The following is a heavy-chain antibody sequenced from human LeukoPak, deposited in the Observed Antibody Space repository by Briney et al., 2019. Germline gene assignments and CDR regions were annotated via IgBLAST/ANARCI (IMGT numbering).Heavy chain of an antibody. CDR2: INPNSGGT. CDR3: ARATAPNPYDFWSGSTTNLLDAFDI. CDR1: GYTFTGYY. D-gene: IGHD3-3*01. J-gene: IGHJ3*02. V-gene: IGHV1-2*02. Sequence: ASVKVSCKASGYTFTGYYMHWVRQAPGQGLEWMGWINPNSGGTNYAQKFQGRVTMTRDTSISTAYMELSRLRSDDTAVYYCARATAPNPYDFWSGSTTNLLDAFDIWGQGTMVTVSS.